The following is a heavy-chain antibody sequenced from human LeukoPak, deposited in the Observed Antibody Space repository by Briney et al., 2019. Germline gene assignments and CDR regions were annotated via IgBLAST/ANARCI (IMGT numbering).Heavy chain of an antibody. J-gene: IGHJ6*02. D-gene: IGHD3-10*01. CDR2: INHSGST. V-gene: IGHV4-34*01. CDR1: GGSFSGYY. CDR3: ARGVITMDRGVIIYYYYYGMDV. Sequence: PSETLSLTCAVYGGSFSGYYWSWIRQPPGKGLEWIGEINHSGSTNYNPSLKSRVTISVDTSKNQFSLKLSSVTAADTAVYYCARGVITMDRGVIIYYYYYGMDVWGQGTTVTVSS.